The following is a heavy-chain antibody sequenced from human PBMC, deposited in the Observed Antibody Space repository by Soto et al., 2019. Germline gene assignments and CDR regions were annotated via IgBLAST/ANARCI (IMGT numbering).Heavy chain of an antibody. V-gene: IGHV4-31*03. J-gene: IGHJ5*01. Sequence: SETLSLTCTVSGGSISSGGYYWSWIRQHPGKGLEWIGYIYYSGSTYYNPSLKSRVTISVDTSKNQFSLKLSSVTAADTAVYYCAKFYSSDWFDPWGQGTLVTVSS. CDR1: GGSISSGGYY. CDR2: IYYSGST. D-gene: IGHD6-13*01. CDR3: AKFYSSDWFDP.